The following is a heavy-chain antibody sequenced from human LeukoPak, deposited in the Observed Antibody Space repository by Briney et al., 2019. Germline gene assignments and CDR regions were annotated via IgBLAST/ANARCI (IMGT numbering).Heavy chain of an antibody. J-gene: IGHJ4*02. CDR2: IRYGGSNK. CDR3: ASWPGGWYGEDS. CDR1: GFTFSSYG. V-gene: IGHV3-30*02. Sequence: GGSLRLSCAASGFTFSSYGMHWVRQAPGKGLEWVAFIRYGGSNKYYADSVKGRFTISRDIPKNTLYLQMNSLRVEDTAVYYCASWPGGWYGEDSWGQGTLVTVSS. D-gene: IGHD6-19*01.